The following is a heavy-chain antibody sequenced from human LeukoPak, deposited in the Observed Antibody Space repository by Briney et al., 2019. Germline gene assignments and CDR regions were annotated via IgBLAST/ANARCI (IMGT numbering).Heavy chain of an antibody. J-gene: IGHJ6*02. D-gene: IGHD3-22*01. CDR2: ISYDGSNK. Sequence: PGRSLRLSCAASGFTFSSYAMHWVRQAPGKGLEWVAVISYDGSNKYYADSVKGRFTISRDNSKNTLYLQMNSLRAEDTAVYYCARDSDDSSGYYCLTVGYYGMDVWGQGTTVTVSS. CDR3: ARDSDDSSGYYCLTVGYYGMDV. CDR1: GFTFSSYA. V-gene: IGHV3-30*04.